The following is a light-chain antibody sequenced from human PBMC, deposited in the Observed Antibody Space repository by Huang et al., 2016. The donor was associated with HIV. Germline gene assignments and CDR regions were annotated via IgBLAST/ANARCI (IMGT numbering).Light chain of an antibody. J-gene: IGKJ3*01. Sequence: IQLTQSPSALSASVGDRVTIACRASQGISTFLAWYQQKQGKAPKLLIYAASSLQGGVPSRFSGSGSGTNFTLTISSLQPEDFATYYCQQLNSYPCTFGPGTKVDIK. CDR3: QQLNSYPCT. CDR1: QGISTF. V-gene: IGKV1-9*01. CDR2: AAS.